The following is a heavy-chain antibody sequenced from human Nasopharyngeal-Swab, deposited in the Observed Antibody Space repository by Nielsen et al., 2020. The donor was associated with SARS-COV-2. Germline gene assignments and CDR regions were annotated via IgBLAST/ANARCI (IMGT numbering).Heavy chain of an antibody. Sequence: RQPPGKGLEWIGEINHSGSTRYNPSLKSRVTMSVDTSKNQFSLRLSSVTAADTAVYYCARVKLPRRTYYYYGMDVWGQGTTVTVSS. J-gene: IGHJ6*02. V-gene: IGHV4-34*01. CDR2: INHSGST. CDR3: ARVKLPRRTYYYYGMDV. D-gene: IGHD2-15*01.